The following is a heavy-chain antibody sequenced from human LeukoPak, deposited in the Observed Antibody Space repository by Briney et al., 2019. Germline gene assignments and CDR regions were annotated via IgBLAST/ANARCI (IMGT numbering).Heavy chain of an antibody. D-gene: IGHD2-15*01. CDR3: AREGGFCSGGSCYPLDAFDI. Sequence: GGSLRLSCAASGFTFSSYSMNWVRQAPGKGLEWVSSISSSSSYIYYADSVKGRFTISRDNAKNSLYLQMNSLRAEDTAVYYCAREGGFCSGGSCYPLDAFDIWGQGTMVTVSP. J-gene: IGHJ3*02. CDR2: ISSSSSYI. CDR1: GFTFSSYS. V-gene: IGHV3-21*01.